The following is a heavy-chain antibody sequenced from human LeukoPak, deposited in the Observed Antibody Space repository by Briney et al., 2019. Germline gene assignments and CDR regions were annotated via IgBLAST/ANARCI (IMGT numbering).Heavy chain of an antibody. CDR2: IYHSGST. D-gene: IGHD2-8*01. CDR1: GYSISSGYY. Sequence: PSETLSLTCAVSGYSISSGYYWGWIRQPPGKGLEWIGSIYHSGSTYYNPSLKSRVTISVDTSKNQFSLKLSSVTAADTAVYYRARLGVDNPNWFDPWGQGTLVTVSS. CDR3: ARLGVDNPNWFDP. V-gene: IGHV4-38-2*01. J-gene: IGHJ5*02.